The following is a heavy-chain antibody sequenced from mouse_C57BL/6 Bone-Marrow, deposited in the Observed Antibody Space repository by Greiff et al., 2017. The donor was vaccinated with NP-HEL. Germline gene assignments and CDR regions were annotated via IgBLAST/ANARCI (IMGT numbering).Heavy chain of an antibody. CDR3: ARTGQYYFDY. J-gene: IGHJ2*01. D-gene: IGHD4-1*01. CDR2: IYPRSGNT. CDR1: GYTFTSYG. V-gene: IGHV1-81*01. Sequence: VKLVESGAELARPGASVKLSCKASGYTFTSYGISWVKQRTGQGLEWIGEIYPRSGNTYYNEKFKGKATLTADKSSSTAYMELRSLTSEDSAVYFCARTGQYYFDYWGQGTTLTVSS.